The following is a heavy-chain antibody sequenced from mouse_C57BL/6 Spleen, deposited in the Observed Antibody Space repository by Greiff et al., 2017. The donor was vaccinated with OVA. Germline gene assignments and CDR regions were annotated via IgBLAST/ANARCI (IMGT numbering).Heavy chain of an antibody. CDR1: GYTFTSYT. CDR3: ARSPSYYAMDY. V-gene: IGHV1-4*01. Sequence: VNVVESGAELARPGASVKMSCKASGYTFTSYTMHWVKQRPGQGLEWIGYINPSSGYTKYNQKFKDKATLTADKSSSTAYMQLSSLTFEDSAVYYCARSPSYYAMDYWGQGTSVTVSS. CDR2: INPSSGYT. J-gene: IGHJ4*01.